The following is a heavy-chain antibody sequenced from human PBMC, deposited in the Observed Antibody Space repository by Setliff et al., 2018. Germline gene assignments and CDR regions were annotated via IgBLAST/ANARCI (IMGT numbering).Heavy chain of an antibody. V-gene: IGHV4-39*01. J-gene: IGHJ4*02. CDR1: GGSISSSSYY. CDR2: IYYSGST. D-gene: IGHD3-10*01. CDR3: ASAGEYYYGSGSYYKRPFDY. Sequence: KPSETLSLTCTVSGGSISSSSYYWGWIRQPPGKGLEWIGSIYYSGSTYYNPSLKSRVTISVDTSKNQFSLKLSSVTAADTAVYYCASAGEYYYGSGSYYKRPFDYWGQGTLVTVSS.